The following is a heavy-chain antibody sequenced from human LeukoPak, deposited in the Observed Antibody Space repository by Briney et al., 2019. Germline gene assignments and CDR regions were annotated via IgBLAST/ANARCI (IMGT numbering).Heavy chain of an antibody. D-gene: IGHD5-18*01. V-gene: IGHV4-39*01. CDR3: ARSGYSFLVDS. J-gene: IGHJ4*02. Sequence: KPAETLSLTCSVSGGSISHSNSYWGWIRQPPGKGLEWIASMSYTGTTYYNPSLRSRVTISVDTSKNQFSLNLSSVTAADTAVYFCARSGYSFLVDSWGQGTLVTVSS. CDR2: MSYTGTT. CDR1: GGSISHSNSY.